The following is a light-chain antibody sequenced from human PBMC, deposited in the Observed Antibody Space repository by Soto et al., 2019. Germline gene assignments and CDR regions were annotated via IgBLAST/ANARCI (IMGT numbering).Light chain of an antibody. CDR3: QQYGSSVT. CDR1: QSVSISS. CDR2: GAS. V-gene: IGKV3-20*01. J-gene: IGKJ4*01. Sequence: EIVLTQSPGTLSLSRGERATLSCMASQSVSISSLAWYQQKPSQAPRLLIYGASSRATGIPDRFIVSGSGTDFTLPISRMEPEDFAVDYCQQYGSSVTFCGGTKVDNK.